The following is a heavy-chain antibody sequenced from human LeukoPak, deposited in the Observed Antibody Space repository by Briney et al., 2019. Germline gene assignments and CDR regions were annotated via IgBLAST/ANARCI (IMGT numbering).Heavy chain of an antibody. CDR2: IYYSGST. Sequence: SETLSLTCTVSGGSISSYYWSWIRQPPGKGLEWIGYIYYSGSTNYNPSLKSRVTISVDTSKNQFSLKLSSVTAADTAVYYCARVVKEMATIWFDPWGQGTLVTVSS. CDR1: GGSISSYY. J-gene: IGHJ5*02. D-gene: IGHD5-24*01. CDR3: ARVVKEMATIWFDP. V-gene: IGHV4-59*01.